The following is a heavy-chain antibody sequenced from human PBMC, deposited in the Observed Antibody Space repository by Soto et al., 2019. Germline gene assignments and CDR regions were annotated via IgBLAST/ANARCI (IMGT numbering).Heavy chain of an antibody. D-gene: IGHD6-6*01. Sequence: EVQLVESGGGLVKTGGSLRLSCAASGFTFSTAWMTWVRQAPGKGLEWVGRIKCKSDGETTDYAAPVKGRFTISREDSXXXXXXXXXXXXXXXXXXXXXXXDGPYRRSSLGFDPWGQGTLVTVSS. J-gene: IGHJ5*02. CDR2: IKCKSDGETT. V-gene: IGHV3-15*01. CDR3: XXDGPYRRSSLGFDP. CDR1: GFTFSTAW.